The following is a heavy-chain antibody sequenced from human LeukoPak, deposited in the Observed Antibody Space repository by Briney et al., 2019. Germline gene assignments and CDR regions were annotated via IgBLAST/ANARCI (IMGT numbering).Heavy chain of an antibody. Sequence: GGSLRLSCSASGFSFSTYPMSWVRQAPGKGLEWVSSISSSSSYIYYADSVKGRFTISRDNAKNSLYLQMNSLRAEDTAVYYCARVGIHYYDSSGYYSPDYWGQGTLVTVSS. CDR2: ISSSSSYI. J-gene: IGHJ4*02. CDR3: ARVGIHYYDSSGYYSPDY. D-gene: IGHD3-22*01. V-gene: IGHV3-21*01. CDR1: GFSFSTYP.